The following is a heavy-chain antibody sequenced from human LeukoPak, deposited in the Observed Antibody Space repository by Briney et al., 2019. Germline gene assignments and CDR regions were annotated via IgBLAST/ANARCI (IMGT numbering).Heavy chain of an antibody. CDR1: GFTFSSYG. J-gene: IGHJ4*02. Sequence: GGSLRLSCAASGFTFSSYGMIWVRQPPGKGLEWVSSIFPGGGEIHYADSVRGRFTISRDNSKSTLSLQMNSLRAEDTAIYYCATYRQVLLPFESWGQGTLVTVSS. CDR3: ATYRQVLLPFES. CDR2: IFPGGGEI. D-gene: IGHD2-8*02. V-gene: IGHV3-23*01.